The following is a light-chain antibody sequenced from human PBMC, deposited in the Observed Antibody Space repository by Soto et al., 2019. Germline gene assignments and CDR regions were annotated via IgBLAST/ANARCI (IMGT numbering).Light chain of an antibody. J-gene: IGLJ2*01. CDR2: LNNDGSH. CDR3: QTWGTGLQV. CDR1: SWHSSYA. V-gene: IGLV4-69*01. Sequence: QPVLTQSPSASASLVASVKLTCTLSSWHSSYAIAWHQKQTGKGPRYLMDLNNDGSHSKGDGIPDRFSGSSSGAERYLIISSLQSEDEADYYCQTWGTGLQVFGGGTKLTVL.